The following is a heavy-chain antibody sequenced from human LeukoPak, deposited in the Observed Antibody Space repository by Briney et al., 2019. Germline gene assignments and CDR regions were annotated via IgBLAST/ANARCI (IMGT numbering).Heavy chain of an antibody. D-gene: IGHD2-2*01. J-gene: IGHJ4*02. CDR2: ISSSSSYI. CDR3: ARGDCSSTSCYLIDY. Sequence: GGSLRLSCAASGFTFSSYGMNWVRQAPGKGLEWVSSISSSSSYIYYADSVKGRFTISRDNAKNSLYLQMNSLRAEDTAVYYCARGDCSSTSCYLIDYWGQGTLVTVSS. CDR1: GFTFSSYG. V-gene: IGHV3-21*01.